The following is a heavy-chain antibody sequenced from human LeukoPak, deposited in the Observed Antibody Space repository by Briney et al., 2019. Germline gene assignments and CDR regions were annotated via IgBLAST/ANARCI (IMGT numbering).Heavy chain of an antibody. Sequence: QPGGSLRLSCAASGFTFSSYAMSWVRQAPGKGLEWVSYISSSGSTIYYADSVKGRFTISRDNAKNSLYLQMNSLRAEDTAVYYCAGRGFGYDFDYWGQGTLVTVSS. CDR2: ISSSGSTI. CDR1: GFTFSSYA. D-gene: IGHD5-12*01. J-gene: IGHJ4*02. V-gene: IGHV3-48*03. CDR3: AGRGFGYDFDY.